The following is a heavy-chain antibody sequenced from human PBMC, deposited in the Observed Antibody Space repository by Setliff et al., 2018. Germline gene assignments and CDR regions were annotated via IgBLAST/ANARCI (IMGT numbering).Heavy chain of an antibody. Sequence: PGGSLRLSCAASGFTFSSYAMSWVRQAPGKGLEWVANIKHDGSEKNYVDSVKGRFTISRDNDKNSLYLQMNSLRVEDTAVYYCVRDYKWGFDYWGQGARVTVSS. V-gene: IGHV3-7*01. J-gene: IGHJ4*02. D-gene: IGHD1-1*01. CDR1: GFTFSSYA. CDR3: VRDYKWGFDY. CDR2: IKHDGSEK.